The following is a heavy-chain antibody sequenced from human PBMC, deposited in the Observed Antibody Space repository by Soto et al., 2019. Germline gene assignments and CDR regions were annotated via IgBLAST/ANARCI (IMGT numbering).Heavy chain of an antibody. CDR3: ARQSGSRRSYYYYGMDV. Sequence: SETLSLTCTVSGGSISSYYWSWIRQPPGKGLEWIGYIYYSGSTNYNPSLKSRVTISVDTSKNQFSLKLSSVTAADTAVYYCARQSGSRRSYYYYGMDVWGQGTTVTVYS. V-gene: IGHV4-59*01. CDR2: IYYSGST. J-gene: IGHJ6*02. D-gene: IGHD3-10*01. CDR1: GGSISSYY.